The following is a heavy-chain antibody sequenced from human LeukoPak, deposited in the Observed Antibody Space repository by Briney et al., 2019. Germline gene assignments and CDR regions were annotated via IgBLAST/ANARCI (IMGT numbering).Heavy chain of an antibody. CDR1: DDSITMYY. CDR3: ARGGGYSYGYTYYYYMDV. D-gene: IGHD5-18*01. Sequence: SETLSLTCSVSDDSITMYYWTWIRQPPGKGLEWIGYIYYSGSTNYNPSLKSRVTISVDTSKNRFSLKLSSVTAADTAVYYCARGGGYSYGYTYYYYMDVWGKGTTVTISS. CDR2: IYYSGST. J-gene: IGHJ6*03. V-gene: IGHV4-59*01.